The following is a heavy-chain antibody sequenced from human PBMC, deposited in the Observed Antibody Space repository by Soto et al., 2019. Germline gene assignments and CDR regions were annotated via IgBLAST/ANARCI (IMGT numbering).Heavy chain of an antibody. CDR2: INPNSGGT. V-gene: IGHV1-2*04. J-gene: IGHJ4*02. CDR3: ARDGGYSGYDSSNPSGDLDY. Sequence: ASVKVSCKASGGTFSSYAISWVRQAPGQGLEWMGWINPNSGGTNYAQKFQGWVTMTRDTSISTAYMELSRLRSDDTAVYYCARDGGYSGYDSSNPSGDLDYWGQGTLVTVSS. D-gene: IGHD5-12*01. CDR1: GGTFSSYA.